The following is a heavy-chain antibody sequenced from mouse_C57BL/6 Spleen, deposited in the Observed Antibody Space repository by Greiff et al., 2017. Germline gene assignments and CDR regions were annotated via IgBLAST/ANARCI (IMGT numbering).Heavy chain of an antibody. V-gene: IGHV1-82*01. D-gene: IGHD1-1*01. Sequence: QVQLQQSGPELVKPGASVKISCKASGYAFSSSWMNWVKQRPGKGLEWIGRIYPGDGDTNYNGKFKGKATLTADKSSSTAYMQLSSLTSEDSAVYFCSRVEITTVVATRGYFDYWGQGTTLTVSS. CDR1: GYAFSSSW. CDR3: SRVEITTVVATRGYFDY. J-gene: IGHJ2*01. CDR2: IYPGDGDT.